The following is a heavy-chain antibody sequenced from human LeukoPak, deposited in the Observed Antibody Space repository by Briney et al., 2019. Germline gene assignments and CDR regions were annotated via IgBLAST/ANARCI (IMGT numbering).Heavy chain of an antibody. CDR3: ARDGGPPDYRLFDY. CDR1: GFTFSTFA. CDR2: IFPSGGEI. D-gene: IGHD3-10*01. J-gene: IGHJ4*02. V-gene: IGHV3-23*01. Sequence: GGSLRLSCAASGFTFSTFAMIWVRQPPGKGLEWVSSIFPSGGEIHYADSVKGRFTISRDNSKNTLYLQMNSLRAEDTAVYYCARDGGPPDYRLFDYWGQGTLVTVSS.